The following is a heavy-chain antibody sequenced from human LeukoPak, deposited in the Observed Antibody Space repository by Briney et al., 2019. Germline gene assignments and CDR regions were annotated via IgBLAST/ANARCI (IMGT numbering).Heavy chain of an antibody. Sequence: SETLSLTCAVYGGSFSGYYWSWIRQPPGKGLEWIGEINHSGSTNYNPSLKSRVTISVDTSKSQFSLKLSSVTAADTAVYYCARAPYYGSGSHGDYWGQGTLVTVSS. V-gene: IGHV4-34*01. CDR1: GGSFSGYY. CDR2: INHSGST. D-gene: IGHD3-10*01. CDR3: ARAPYYGSGSHGDY. J-gene: IGHJ4*02.